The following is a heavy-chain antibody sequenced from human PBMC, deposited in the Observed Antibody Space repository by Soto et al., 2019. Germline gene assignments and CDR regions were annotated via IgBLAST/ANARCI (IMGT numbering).Heavy chain of an antibody. V-gene: IGHV4-34*01. Sequence: KPSETLSLTCAVYGGSFSGYYWSWIRQPPGKGLEWIGEINHSGSTNYNPSLKSRVTISVDTSKNQFSLKLSSVTAADTAVYYCARGKGLLWFGEWYNWFDPWGQGTLVTVSS. CDR3: ARGKGLLWFGEWYNWFDP. CDR1: GGSFSGYY. D-gene: IGHD3-10*01. CDR2: INHSGST. J-gene: IGHJ5*02.